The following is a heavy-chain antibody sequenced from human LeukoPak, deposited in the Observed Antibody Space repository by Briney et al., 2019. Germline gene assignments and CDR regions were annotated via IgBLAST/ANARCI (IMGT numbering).Heavy chain of an antibody. CDR3: ASDGYSGSYRGSYY. CDR1: GGTFSSYA. CDR2: IIPIFGIA. V-gene: IGHV1-69*04. D-gene: IGHD1-26*01. J-gene: IGHJ4*02. Sequence: SVKVSCKASGGTFSSYAISWVRQAPGQGLERMGRIIPIFGIANYAQKFQGRVTITADKSTSTAYMELSSPRSEDTAVYYCASDGYSGSYRGSYYWGQGTLVTVSS.